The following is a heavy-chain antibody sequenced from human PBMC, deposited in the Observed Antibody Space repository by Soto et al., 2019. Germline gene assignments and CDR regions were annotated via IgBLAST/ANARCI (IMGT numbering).Heavy chain of an antibody. J-gene: IGHJ4*02. CDR1: GGSISSGDYY. CDR2: IYYSGST. V-gene: IGHV4-30-4*01. D-gene: IGHD3-10*01. Sequence: SETLSLTCTVSGGSISSGDYYWSWIRQPPGKGLEWIGYIYYSGSTYYNPSLKSRVTISVDTSKNQFSLKLSSVTAADTAVYYCARGLGTPPTFGFDYWGQGILVTVSS. CDR3: ARGLGTPPTFGFDY.